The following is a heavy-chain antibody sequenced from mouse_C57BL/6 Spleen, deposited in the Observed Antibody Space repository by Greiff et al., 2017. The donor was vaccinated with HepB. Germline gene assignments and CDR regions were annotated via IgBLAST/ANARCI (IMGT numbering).Heavy chain of an antibody. CDR3: ARGDLRDYFDY. CDR2: IYPRSGNT. Sequence: LQESGAELARPGASVKLSCKASGYTFTSYGISWVKQRTGQGLEWIGEIYPRSGNTYYNEKFKGKATLTAYKSSSTAYMKLRSLTSEDSSVYFCARGDLRDYFDYWGQGTTLTVSS. D-gene: IGHD1-1*01. J-gene: IGHJ2*01. CDR1: GYTFTSYG. V-gene: IGHV1-81*01.